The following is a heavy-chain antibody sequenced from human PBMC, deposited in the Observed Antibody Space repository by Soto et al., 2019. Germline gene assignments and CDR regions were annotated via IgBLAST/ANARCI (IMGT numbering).Heavy chain of an antibody. CDR3: ARSPPNTTGWPLY. J-gene: IGHJ1*01. CDR1: GESIASYS. Sequence: VSAKATSKAPGESIASYSRQWAHHAPGQSPEWMGWINAGSGKTKYSQRFQGRVTITRDTSATTAYLELSSLTSEDTAVYYCARSPPNTTGWPLYWGQGTQVTVSS. D-gene: IGHD6-19*01. CDR2: INAGSGKT. V-gene: IGHV1-3*01.